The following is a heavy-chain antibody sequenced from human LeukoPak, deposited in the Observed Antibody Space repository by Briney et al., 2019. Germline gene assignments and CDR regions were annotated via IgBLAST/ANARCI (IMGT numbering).Heavy chain of an antibody. CDR1: GYSFTSYW. V-gene: IGHV5-51*01. D-gene: IGHD3-9*01. Sequence: GESLKISCKGSGYSFTSYWIGWVRQMPGKGLEWMGIIYPGDSDTRYSPSFQGQVTISADKSISTAYLQWSSLKASDTAMYYCARGTRNYDILTGYYSEYWYFDLWGRGTLVTVSS. J-gene: IGHJ2*01. CDR2: IYPGDSDT. CDR3: ARGTRNYDILTGYYSEYWYFDL.